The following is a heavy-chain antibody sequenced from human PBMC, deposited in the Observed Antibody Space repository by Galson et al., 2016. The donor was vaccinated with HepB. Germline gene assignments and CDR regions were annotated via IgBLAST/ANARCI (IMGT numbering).Heavy chain of an antibody. D-gene: IGHD5-12*01. CDR2: ITDKSLNYAT. CDR1: GFRFSDSP. J-gene: IGHJ5*02. CDR3: ARQRVPTSESYDL. V-gene: IGHV3-73*01. Sequence: SLRLSCAAAGFRFSDSPIHWVRQAPGRGLEWIGRITDKSLNYATAYIASLRGRITISRDDSKNTAYLQFNSLSSEDTAVYYCARQRVPTSESYDLWGQGTLVTVSA.